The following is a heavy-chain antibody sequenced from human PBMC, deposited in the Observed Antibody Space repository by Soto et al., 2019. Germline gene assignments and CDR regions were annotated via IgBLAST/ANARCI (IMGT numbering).Heavy chain of an antibody. CDR3: AKRELRYYFDY. Sequence: SETLSLTCTVSGFSISSSSYYWVWIRQPPGKGLEWIGSIYYSGSTYYNPSLKSRVTISVDTSKNQFSLKLSSVTAADTAVYYCAKRELRYYFDYWGQGTLVTVSS. J-gene: IGHJ4*02. V-gene: IGHV4-39*01. CDR2: IYYSGST. CDR1: GFSISSSSYY. D-gene: IGHD2-21*01.